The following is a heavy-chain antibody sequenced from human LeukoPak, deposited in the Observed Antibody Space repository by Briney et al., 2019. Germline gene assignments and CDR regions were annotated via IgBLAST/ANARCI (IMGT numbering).Heavy chain of an antibody. CDR1: GFTFSDYY. CDR2: ISSSGSTI. D-gene: IGHD1-26*01. J-gene: IGHJ6*02. CDR3: ARDYHVSGSYPYYYYGMDV. V-gene: IGHV3-11*01. Sequence: GGSLRLPCAASGFTFSDYYMSWIRQAPGKGLEWVSYISSSGSTIYYADSVKGRFTISRDNAKNSLYLQMNSLRAEDTAVYYCARDYHVSGSYPYYYYGMDVWGQGTTVTVSS.